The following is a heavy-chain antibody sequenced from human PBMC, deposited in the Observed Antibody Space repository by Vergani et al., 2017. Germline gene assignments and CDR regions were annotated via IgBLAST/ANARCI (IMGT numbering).Heavy chain of an antibody. Sequence: QVQLVQSGAEVKKPGASVKVSCKASGYPLTGYYMHWVRQAPGQGLEWMGWINPNSGGTNYAQKFQGRVTMTRDTSIGTAYMELSRLRSDDTAVYYCARGYRCCSGYHCPFGYWGQGTLVTVSS. V-gene: IGHV1-2*02. CDR1: GYPLTGYY. D-gene: IGHD3-22*01. CDR2: INPNSGGT. J-gene: IGHJ4*02. CDR3: ARGYRCCSGYHCPFGY.